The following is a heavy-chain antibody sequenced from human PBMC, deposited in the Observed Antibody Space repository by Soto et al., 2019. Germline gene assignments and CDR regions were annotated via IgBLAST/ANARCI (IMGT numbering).Heavy chain of an antibody. J-gene: IGHJ4*02. V-gene: IGHV3-23*03. CDR2: IYSGGST. CDR3: AKKYHYGSGSYLYYFDY. D-gene: IGHD3-10*01. CDR1: GFTFSTYA. Sequence: GGSLRLSCAASGFTFSTYAMAWVRQAPGKGLEWVSVIYSGGSTYYADSVKGRFTISRDNSKNTLYLQMNSLRAEDTAVYYCAKKYHYGSGSYLYYFDYWGQGTLVTVSS.